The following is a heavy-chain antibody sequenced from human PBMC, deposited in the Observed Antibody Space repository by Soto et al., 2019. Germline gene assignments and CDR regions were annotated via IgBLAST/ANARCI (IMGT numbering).Heavy chain of an antibody. Sequence: PSETLSLTCNVSGAYVTTYYWSWIRQSPGKGLEWIGYISNSGNTNYNPSLKSRVTISLDTSKNHFSLKMRSVTAADTAVYYCARRGRTWYSWFDPWGQGNLVTVSS. CDR2: ISNSGNT. V-gene: IGHV4-59*02. D-gene: IGHD6-13*01. J-gene: IGHJ5*02. CDR3: ARRGRTWYSWFDP. CDR1: GAYVTTYY.